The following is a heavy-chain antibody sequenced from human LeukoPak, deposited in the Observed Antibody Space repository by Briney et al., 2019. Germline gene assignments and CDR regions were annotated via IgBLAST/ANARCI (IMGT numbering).Heavy chain of an antibody. CDR2: MNPNSGNT. CDR1: GYTFTSYD. Sequence: GASVKVSCKASGYTFTSYDINWVRQATGQGLEWMGWMNPNSGNTGYAQKFQGRVTMTRNTSISTAYMELSSLRSEDTAVYYCARGRGMIPDDAFDIWGQGTMVTVSS. CDR3: ARGRGMIPDDAFDI. V-gene: IGHV1-8*01. J-gene: IGHJ3*02. D-gene: IGHD2-2*01.